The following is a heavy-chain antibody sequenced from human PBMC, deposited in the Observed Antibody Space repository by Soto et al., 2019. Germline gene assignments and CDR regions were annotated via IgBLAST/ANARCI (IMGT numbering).Heavy chain of an antibody. J-gene: IGHJ6*02. D-gene: IGHD2-2*01. Sequence: GGSLRLACAASGFTFSSYAMHWVRQAPGKGLEWVAVISYDGSNKYYADSVKGRFTISRDNSKNTLYLQMNSLRAEDTAVYYFARGTSVVPAAMPYYYYGMDVWGQGTTVTVSS. CDR1: GFTFSSYA. CDR2: ISYDGSNK. CDR3: ARGTSVVPAAMPYYYYGMDV. V-gene: IGHV3-30-3*01.